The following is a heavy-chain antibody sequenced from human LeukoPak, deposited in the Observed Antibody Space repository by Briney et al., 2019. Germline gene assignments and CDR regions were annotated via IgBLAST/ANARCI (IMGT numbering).Heavy chain of an antibody. J-gene: IGHJ6*03. CDR3: ARGRYCSSTSCYVTSRYYYMDV. D-gene: IGHD2-2*01. Sequence: SETLSLTCTVSGGSISSGSYYWSWIRQPAGKGLEWIGRIYTSGSTNYNPSLKSRVTISVDTSKNQFSLKLSSVTAADTAVYYCARGRYCSSTSCYVTSRYYYMDVWGKGTTVTVSS. CDR2: IYTSGST. V-gene: IGHV4-61*02. CDR1: GGSISSGSYY.